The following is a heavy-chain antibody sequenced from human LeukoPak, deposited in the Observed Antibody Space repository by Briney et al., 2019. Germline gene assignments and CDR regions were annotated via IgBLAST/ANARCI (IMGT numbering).Heavy chain of an antibody. D-gene: IGHD3-3*01. J-gene: IGHJ5*02. V-gene: IGHV4-38-2*02. CDR3: ARDLGLTISDNWFDP. CDR2: IFHTGSS. Sequence: SETLSLTCTVSDYSISSGYFWTWIRQPPGKGLEWIGSIFHTGSSYYNPSLKSPVSISVDTSKNQFSLELSSVTAADTAVYYCARDLGLTISDNWFDPWGQGTLVTVSS. CDR1: DYSISSGYF.